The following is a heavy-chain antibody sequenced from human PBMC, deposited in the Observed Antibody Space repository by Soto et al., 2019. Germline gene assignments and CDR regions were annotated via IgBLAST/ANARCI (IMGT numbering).Heavy chain of an antibody. J-gene: IGHJ4*02. Sequence: EVQLLESGGGLVQPGGSLRLTWVGSGFTFRNQDMRWVRQAPGKGLEWVSGISGRGGVTYYADSVKGRFTISRDNSKKTLYLQMNNLRANDTAVYYCAKDRQFRSYYESAGHYNDWGQGTLVTVSS. CDR2: ISGRGGVT. D-gene: IGHD3-22*01. V-gene: IGHV3-23*01. CDR3: AKDRQFRSYYESAGHYND. CDR1: GFTFRNQD.